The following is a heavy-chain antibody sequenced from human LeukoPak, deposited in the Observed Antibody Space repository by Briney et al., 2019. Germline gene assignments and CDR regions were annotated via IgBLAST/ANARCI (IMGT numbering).Heavy chain of an antibody. CDR1: GGSISSYY. J-gene: IGHJ6*02. CDR2: IHYSGST. CDR3: ARWRSHSSSSPYYYYGMDV. V-gene: IGHV4-59*01. Sequence: SETLSLTCTVSGGSISSYYWSWIRQPPGKGLEWFGYIHYSGSTNYNPSLKSRVTISVDTSKNQFSLKLSSVTAADTAVYYCARWRSHSSSSPYYYYGMDVWGQGTTVTASS. D-gene: IGHD6-6*01.